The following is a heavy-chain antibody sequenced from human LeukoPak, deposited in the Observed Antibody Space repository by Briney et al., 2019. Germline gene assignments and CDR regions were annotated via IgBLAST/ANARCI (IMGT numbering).Heavy chain of an antibody. V-gene: IGHV4-31*01. CDR1: GVSISSGGYC. CDR3: ASFSSTSFYSEYFQH. J-gene: IGHJ1*01. CDR2: SYYSGST. D-gene: IGHD2-2*01. Sequence: SETRSLTCTVSGVSISSGGYCWSWILQHPGKGREGIRYSYYSGSTYYNPSPKRPFTISVDTTKTQFSLKLSSVTAADTAVYYCASFSSTSFYSEYFQHWGQGTLVNVSS.